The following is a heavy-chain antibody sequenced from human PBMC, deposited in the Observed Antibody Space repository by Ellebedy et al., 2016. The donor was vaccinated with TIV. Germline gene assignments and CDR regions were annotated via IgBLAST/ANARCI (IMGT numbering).Heavy chain of an antibody. CDR1: GFTFSSYG. CDR3: AKDRSSLMVRAGRYYYYGMDV. J-gene: IGHJ6*02. CDR2: IRYDGSNK. D-gene: IGHD3-10*01. Sequence: PGGSLRLSCAASGFTFSSYGMHWVRQAPGKGLEWVAFIRYDGSNKYYADSVKGRFTISRDNSKNTLYLQMNSLRAEDTAVYYCAKDRSSLMVRAGRYYYYGMDVWGQGTTVTVSS. V-gene: IGHV3-30*02.